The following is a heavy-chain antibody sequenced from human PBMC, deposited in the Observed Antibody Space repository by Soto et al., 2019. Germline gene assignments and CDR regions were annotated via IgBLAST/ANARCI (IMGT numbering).Heavy chain of an antibody. CDR1: GFTFSDYY. Sequence: QVQLVESGGGLVKPGGSLRLSCAASGFTFSDYYMSWIRQAPGKGLEWVSYISSSGSTIYYADSVKGRFTISRDNAKNSLYPQMNSLRSEDTAVYYCARALTGYCISTSCYWPWGSPYYGMDVWGQGTTVTVSS. CDR2: ISSSGSTI. D-gene: IGHD2-2*01. J-gene: IGHJ6*02. V-gene: IGHV3-11*01. CDR3: ARALTGYCISTSCYWPWGSPYYGMDV.